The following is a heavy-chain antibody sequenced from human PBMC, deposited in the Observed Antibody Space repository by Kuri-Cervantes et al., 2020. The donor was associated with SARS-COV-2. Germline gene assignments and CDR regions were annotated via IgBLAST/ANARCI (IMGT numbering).Heavy chain of an antibody. CDR2: IYYSGST. J-gene: IGHJ4*02. Sequence: SETLSLTCTVSGGSISGSSYYWGWIRQPPGEGLEWIGSIYYSGSTYYNPSLKSRVTISVDTSKNQFSLKLSSVTAADTAVYYCARLKAGQFDYWGQGTLVTVSS. V-gene: IGHV4-39*07. CDR3: ARLKAGQFDY. CDR1: GGSISGSSYY.